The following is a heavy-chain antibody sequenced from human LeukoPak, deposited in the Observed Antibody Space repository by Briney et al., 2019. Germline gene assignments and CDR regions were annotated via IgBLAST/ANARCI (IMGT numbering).Heavy chain of an antibody. D-gene: IGHD2-15*01. V-gene: IGHV3-23*01. CDR1: GFTFSSYA. Sequence: PGGSLRLSCAASGFTFSSYAMSWVRQAPGQGLEWVSGITGSGINTQSADSVKGRFTISRDNSKNMLSLQMDSLRAEDTAVYYCATHPYCSGGSCQLTYYYYIDVWGKGTTVTVSS. CDR2: ITGSGINT. J-gene: IGHJ6*03. CDR3: ATHPYCSGGSCQLTYYYYIDV.